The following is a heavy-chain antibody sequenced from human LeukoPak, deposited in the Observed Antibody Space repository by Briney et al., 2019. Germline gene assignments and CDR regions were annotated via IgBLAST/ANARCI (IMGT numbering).Heavy chain of an antibody. V-gene: IGHV1-46*01. Sequence: ASVKVSCKASGYTFTSYYMHWVRQAPGQGLEWMGIINPSGGSTTYAQKFQGRVTMTRDTSTSTVYMELSNLRSEDTAVYYCARDTTDDMAYWGQGTLVTVSS. CDR2: INPSGGST. CDR1: GYTFTSYY. J-gene: IGHJ4*02. CDR3: ARDTTDDMAY. D-gene: IGHD1-1*01.